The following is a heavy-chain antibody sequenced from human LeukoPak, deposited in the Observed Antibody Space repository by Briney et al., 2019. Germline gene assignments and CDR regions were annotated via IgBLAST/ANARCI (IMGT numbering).Heavy chain of an antibody. CDR3: AIEAIVGAPRGDY. CDR2: INHSGRT. V-gene: IGHV4-39*07. Sequence: SETLSLTCTVSGGSVSSGSYYWIWIRQPPGKGLEWIGEINHSGRTHYNPSLKSRVTISIDTSKNQFSLKLSSVTAADTAVYYCAIEAIVGAPRGDYWGQGTLVTVSS. J-gene: IGHJ4*02. D-gene: IGHD1-26*01. CDR1: GGSVSSGSYY.